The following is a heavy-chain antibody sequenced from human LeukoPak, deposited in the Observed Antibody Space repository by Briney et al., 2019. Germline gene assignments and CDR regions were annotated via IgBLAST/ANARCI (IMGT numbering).Heavy chain of an antibody. J-gene: IGHJ5*02. D-gene: IGHD3-3*01. V-gene: IGHV3-53*01. CDR1: GFTVSSNY. Sequence: PGGSLRLSCAASGFTVSSNYMSWVRQAPGKGLEWVSVIYSGGSTYYADSVKGRFTISRDNSKNTLYLQMNSLRAEDTAVYYCARLLEWSNGWFDPWGQGTLVTVSS. CDR3: ARLLEWSNGWFDP. CDR2: IYSGGST.